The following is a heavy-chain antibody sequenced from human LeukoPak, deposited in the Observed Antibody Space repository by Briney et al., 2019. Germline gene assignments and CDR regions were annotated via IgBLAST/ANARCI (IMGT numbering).Heavy chain of an antibody. CDR1: GFSFSIYN. D-gene: IGHD2-15*01. Sequence: PGGSLRLSCEASGFSFSIYNMNWVRLAPGKGLEWVSSISGSSSHVWYADSVKGRFTSSRDNAKNSLYLQMSSLRVEDTAVYYCARGSAMRGYDYWGQGTLVTVSS. CDR3: ARGSAMRGYDY. V-gene: IGHV3-21*01. CDR2: ISGSSSHV. J-gene: IGHJ4*02.